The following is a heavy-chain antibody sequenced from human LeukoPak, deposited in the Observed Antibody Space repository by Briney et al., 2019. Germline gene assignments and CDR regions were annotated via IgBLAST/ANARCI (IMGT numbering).Heavy chain of an antibody. Sequence: PGGSLRLSRAASGFTFSNYGMHWVRQAPGKGLEWVAVISYDGKTQYYADSVKGRFTFSRDNSRNTLYLQMNSLRAEDTAIFYCAKEGSSGFIDSWGRGTLVTVSS. J-gene: IGHJ4*02. CDR2: ISYDGKTQ. V-gene: IGHV3-30*18. CDR3: AKEGSSGFIDS. D-gene: IGHD6-19*01. CDR1: GFTFSNYG.